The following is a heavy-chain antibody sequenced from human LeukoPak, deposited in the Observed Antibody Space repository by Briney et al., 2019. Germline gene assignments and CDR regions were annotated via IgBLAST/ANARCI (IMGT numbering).Heavy chain of an antibody. J-gene: IGHJ4*02. CDR2: IYYSGST. CDR1: GGSISSYY. CDR3: ARTRYCSSTTCYYFDY. D-gene: IGHD2-2*01. Sequence: KSSETLSLTCTVSGGSISSYYWSWIRQPPGKGLEWIGYIYYSGSTNYNPSLKSQVTISVDTSKNQFSLKLSSVTAADTAVYYCARTRYCSSTTCYYFDYWGQGTLVTVSS. V-gene: IGHV4-59*08.